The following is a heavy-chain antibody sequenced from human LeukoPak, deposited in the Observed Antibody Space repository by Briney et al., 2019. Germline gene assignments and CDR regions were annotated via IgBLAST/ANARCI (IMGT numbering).Heavy chain of an antibody. V-gene: IGHV4-4*07. Sequence: PSETLSLTCTVSGGSISSYYWSWIRQPAGKGLEWIGRIYTSGSTNYNPSLKSRVTMSVDTSKNQFSLKLSSVTAADTAVYYCARDGSSSWYGDWFDXWGQGTLVTVSS. J-gene: IGHJ5*02. D-gene: IGHD6-13*01. CDR2: IYTSGST. CDR3: ARDGSSSWYGDWFDX. CDR1: GGSISSYY.